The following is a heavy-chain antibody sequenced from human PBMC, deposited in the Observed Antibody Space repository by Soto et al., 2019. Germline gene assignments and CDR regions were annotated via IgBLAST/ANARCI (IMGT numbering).Heavy chain of an antibody. D-gene: IGHD6-19*01. Sequence: EVPLVESGGGLIQPGGSLRLSCAASGFTVSSNYMSWVRQAPGKGLEWVSVIYSGGSTYYADSVKGRFTISRDNSKNTLYLQMNSLRAEDTAVYYCARAIAVAGRGSGFDPWGQGTLVTVSS. V-gene: IGHV3-53*01. CDR2: IYSGGST. CDR1: GFTVSSNY. J-gene: IGHJ5*02. CDR3: ARAIAVAGRGSGFDP.